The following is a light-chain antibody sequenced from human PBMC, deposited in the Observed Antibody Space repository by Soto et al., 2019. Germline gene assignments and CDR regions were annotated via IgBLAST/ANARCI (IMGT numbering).Light chain of an antibody. V-gene: IGKV1-33*01. J-gene: IGKJ3*01. CDR3: QHYKTLPPT. CDR1: QDIANS. CDR2: DAY. Sequence: DIKMTQSPSSLSASVGDRVTISCQASQDIANSLNWYQQNPGKAPELLIYDAYNLETGVPSRFSGSGTGTDFTLTISSLQPEDSSTYYCQHYKTLPPTLGHGTNVDIK.